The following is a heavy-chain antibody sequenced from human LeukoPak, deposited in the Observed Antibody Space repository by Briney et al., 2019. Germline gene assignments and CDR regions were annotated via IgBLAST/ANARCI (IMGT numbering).Heavy chain of an antibody. V-gene: IGHV1-8*01. Sequence: ASVKVSCKASGYTFTNHDINWVRQASGQGLEWMGWMNPKSGNTGYLQKFQGRVTITADKSTSTAYMELSSLRSEDTAVYYCARALYDSGYYSVHDWGQGTLVTVSS. J-gene: IGHJ4*02. D-gene: IGHD3-22*01. CDR3: ARALYDSGYYSVHD. CDR2: MNPKSGNT. CDR1: GYTFTNHD.